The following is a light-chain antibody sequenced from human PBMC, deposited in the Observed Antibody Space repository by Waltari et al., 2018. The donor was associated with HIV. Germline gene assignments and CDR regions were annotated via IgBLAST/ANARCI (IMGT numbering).Light chain of an antibody. V-gene: IGLV2-14*01. Sequence: QSALTQPASVSGSPGQSIPIPCTGTSSGVGGYNYVSWYQQHPGKAPKVIIYEVTNRPSGVSNRLSGSKSGNTAYLTISGLQGEDEADYYCTSYTSAATVVFGGGTKLTVL. CDR3: TSYTSAATVV. CDR1: SSGVGGYNY. CDR2: EVT. J-gene: IGLJ2*01.